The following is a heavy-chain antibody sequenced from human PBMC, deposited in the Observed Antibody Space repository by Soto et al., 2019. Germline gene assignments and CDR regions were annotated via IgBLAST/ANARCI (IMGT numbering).Heavy chain of an antibody. J-gene: IGHJ4*02. D-gene: IGHD1-1*01. Sequence: QVQLLESGGGVVQPGRSLRLSCAASGFTFSSYGMHWVRQAPGKGLAWVAVIWYDGSNKYYADSVKGRFTISRDNSKNTRYLQMNSLRAEDTAVYYCARDRSYNLNVGYFDYWGQGTLVTVSS. CDR2: IWYDGSNK. CDR1: GFTFSSYG. V-gene: IGHV3-33*01. CDR3: ARDRSYNLNVGYFDY.